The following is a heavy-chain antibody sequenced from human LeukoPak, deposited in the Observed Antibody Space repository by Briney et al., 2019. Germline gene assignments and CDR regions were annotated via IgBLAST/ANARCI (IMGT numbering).Heavy chain of an antibody. CDR2: ISAYNGNT. V-gene: IGHV1-18*01. Sequence: ASVKVSCKASGYTFTSYGISWVRQAPGQGLEWMGWISAYNGNTNYAQKLQGRVTMTTDTSTSTAYMEPRSLRSDDTAVYYCARGRDRSSWYYFDYWGQGTLVTVSS. CDR1: GYTFTSYG. J-gene: IGHJ4*02. D-gene: IGHD6-13*01. CDR3: ARGRDRSSWYYFDY.